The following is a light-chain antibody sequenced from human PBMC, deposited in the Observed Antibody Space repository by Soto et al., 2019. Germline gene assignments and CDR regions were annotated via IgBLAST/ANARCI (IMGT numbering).Light chain of an antibody. CDR3: QQRLQSPPLP. V-gene: IGKV3-11*01. CDR2: DAY. Sequence: EVVLTQSPATLSLSPGDRATLSCRASQSVFGYLAWYQHKPGQAPRLLIYDAYKRATGVPARFSGSGSETDFTLIISSLEPEDFAVYYCQQRLQSPPLPFCWGTSADIK. J-gene: IGKJ4*01. CDR1: QSVFGY.